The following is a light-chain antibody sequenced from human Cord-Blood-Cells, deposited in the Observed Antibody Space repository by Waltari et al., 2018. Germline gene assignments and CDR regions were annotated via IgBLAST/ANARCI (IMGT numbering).Light chain of an antibody. CDR2: GNS. CDR3: QSYDSSLSVYV. CDR1: SPNIGAGYD. J-gene: IGLJ1*01. Sequence: QSVLTQPPSVSGAPGQRVTISCTGSSPNIGAGYDVNWYQQLPGTAPKLLIYGNSHRPSGVPDRFSGSKSGTSASLAITGLQAEDEADYYCQSYDSSLSVYVFGTGTKVTVL. V-gene: IGLV1-40*01.